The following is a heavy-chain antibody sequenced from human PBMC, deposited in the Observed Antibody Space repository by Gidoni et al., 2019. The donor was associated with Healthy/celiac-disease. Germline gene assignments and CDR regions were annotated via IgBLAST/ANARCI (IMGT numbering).Heavy chain of an antibody. Sequence: QVQLVQSGAEVKKPGASVKVSCKASGYTFTGYYMHWVRQAPGQGLEWMGRINPNSGGTNYAQKFQGRVTMTRDTSISTAYMELGRLRSDDTAGYYCAREGGGYWQLGADYWGQGTLVTVSS. CDR1: GYTFTGYY. J-gene: IGHJ4*02. V-gene: IGHV1-2*06. CDR2: INPNSGGT. D-gene: IGHD3-10*01. CDR3: AREGGGYWQLGADY.